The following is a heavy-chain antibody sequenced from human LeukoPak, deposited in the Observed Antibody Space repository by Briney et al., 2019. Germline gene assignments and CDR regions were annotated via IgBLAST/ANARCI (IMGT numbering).Heavy chain of an antibody. Sequence: PGGSLRLSCAASGFTFSSYSMNWVRQAPGKGLEWVSSISSSSSYIYYADSVKGRFTISRDNAKNSLYLQMNSLRAEDTAVYYCARDPNRGYNYLDYWGQGTLVTVSS. CDR2: ISSSSSYI. J-gene: IGHJ4*02. CDR1: GFTFSSYS. V-gene: IGHV3-21*01. CDR3: ARDPNRGYNYLDY. D-gene: IGHD5-18*01.